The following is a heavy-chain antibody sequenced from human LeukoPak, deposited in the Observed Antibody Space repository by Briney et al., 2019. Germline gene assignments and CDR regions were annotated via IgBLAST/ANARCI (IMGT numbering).Heavy chain of an antibody. D-gene: IGHD5-18*01. V-gene: IGHV4-30-4*01. CDR2: IYYSGST. CDR3: ATPGYTAMPWALDY. Sequence: PSETLSLTCTVSGGSISSGDYYWSWIRQPPGTGLEWIGYIYYSGSTYYNPSLKSRVTISVDTSKNQFSLKLSSVTAADTAVYYCATPGYTAMPWALDYWGQGTLVTVSS. CDR1: GGSISSGDYY. J-gene: IGHJ4*02.